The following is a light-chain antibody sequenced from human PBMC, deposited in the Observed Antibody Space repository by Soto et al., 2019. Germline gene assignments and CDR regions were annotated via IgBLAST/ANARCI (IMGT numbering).Light chain of an antibody. CDR2: GAS. CDR3: QKYNSAPPVT. Sequence: DIQMTQSPSSLSASVGDRVTISCRASQVINNYLAWYQQKPGKGPKLLIYGASTLQSGVPSRFSGSGSGTDFTLTIRSLQLEDVATYYCQKYNSAPPVTFGPGTKVDV. J-gene: IGKJ3*01. CDR1: QVINNY. V-gene: IGKV1-27*01.